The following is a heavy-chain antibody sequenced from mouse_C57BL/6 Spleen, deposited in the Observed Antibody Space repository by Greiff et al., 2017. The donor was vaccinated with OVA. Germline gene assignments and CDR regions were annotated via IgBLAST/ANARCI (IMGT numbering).Heavy chain of an antibody. Sequence: VQLQQSGAELVKPGASVKLSCKASGYTFTSYWMHWVKQRPGQGLEWIGMIHPNSGSTNYNEKFKSKATLTVDKSSSTAYMQLSSLTSEDSAVYYCAREPYYYFDYWGQGTTLTVSS. CDR3: AREPYYYFDY. V-gene: IGHV1-64*01. J-gene: IGHJ2*01. CDR2: IHPNSGST. CDR1: GYTFTSYW. D-gene: IGHD1-1*01.